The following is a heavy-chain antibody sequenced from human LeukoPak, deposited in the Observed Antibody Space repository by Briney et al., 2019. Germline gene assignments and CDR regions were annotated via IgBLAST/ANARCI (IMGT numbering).Heavy chain of an antibody. CDR1: GFTFSDYY. J-gene: IGHJ3*01. D-gene: IGHD1-26*01. CDR3: TTNAGTYGIDG. V-gene: IGHV3-15*01. CDR2: IKSKSDGETT. Sequence: PGGSLRLSCAASGFTFSDYYMSWVRQAPGKGLEWVGRIKSKSDGETTDYAAPVKDRFTLSRDDSKDTLYLQLSSLKAEDTAVYYCTTNAGTYGIDGWGQGTMVTVSS.